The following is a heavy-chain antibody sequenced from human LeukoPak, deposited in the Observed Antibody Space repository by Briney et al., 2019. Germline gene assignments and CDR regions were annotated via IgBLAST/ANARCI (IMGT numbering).Heavy chain of an antibody. V-gene: IGHV4-59*08. D-gene: IGHD3/OR15-3a*01. J-gene: IGHJ5*02. CDR2: IYYSGST. CDR3: ARWRTDRSGIDP. CDR1: IDSLSSYY. Sequence: SETLSLTCSVSIDSLSSYYWSWIRQPPGKGLEWIGYIYYSGSTNYNPSLKSRVTISVDTSKNQFSLKLSSVTAADTAVYYCARWRTDRSGIDPWGQGTLVTVSS.